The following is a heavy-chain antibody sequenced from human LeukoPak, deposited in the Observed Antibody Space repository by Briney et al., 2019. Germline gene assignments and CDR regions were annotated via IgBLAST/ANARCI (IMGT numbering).Heavy chain of an antibody. Sequence: PSQTLSLTCTVSGGSISSGSYYWSWIRQPAGKGLEWIGRIYTSGSTDYNPSLKSRIIISVDTSKRQFSLKLSAVTAADTAVYYCTRAGRHYSDDDYWGQGTLVTVSS. CDR2: IYTSGST. V-gene: IGHV4-61*02. J-gene: IGHJ4*02. D-gene: IGHD4-17*01. CDR3: TRAGRHYSDDDY. CDR1: GGSISSGSYY.